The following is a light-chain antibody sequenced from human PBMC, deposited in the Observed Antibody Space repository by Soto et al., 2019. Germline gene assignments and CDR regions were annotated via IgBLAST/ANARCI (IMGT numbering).Light chain of an antibody. Sequence: EIVLTQSPGTLSLSPGERATLSCRASQSVSSSYLAWYQQKPGQAPRLLIYGASGRATGIADRFSGSGSGTDFTLTISRLEPEDFAVYYCQQYSSSPGYTFGQGTKLEIK. CDR3: QQYSSSPGYT. J-gene: IGKJ2*01. CDR1: QSVSSSY. V-gene: IGKV3-20*01. CDR2: GAS.